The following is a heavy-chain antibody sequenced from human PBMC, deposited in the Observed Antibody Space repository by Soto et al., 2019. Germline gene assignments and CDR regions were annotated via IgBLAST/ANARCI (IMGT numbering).Heavy chain of an antibody. CDR2: ISGSGGST. J-gene: IGHJ4*02. CDR3: AKGSGFSGRQHFAY. V-gene: IGHV3-23*01. D-gene: IGHD1-26*01. Sequence: EVQLLESGGGLVQPGGSLRLSCTASGFTFSSYAMSWVRQAPGKGLERVSAISGSGGSTYHADSVKGRFTISRDNSKTTRFVQMNSLRVDDTAIYYCAKGSGFSGRQHFAYWGRGALVTVSS. CDR1: GFTFSSYA.